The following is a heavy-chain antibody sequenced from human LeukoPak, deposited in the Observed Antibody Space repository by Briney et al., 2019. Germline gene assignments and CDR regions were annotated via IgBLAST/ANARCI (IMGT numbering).Heavy chain of an antibody. CDR3: TRDLGSGSHTYSDY. J-gene: IGHJ4*02. CDR2: IRSKAYGGTT. D-gene: IGHD3-10*02. CDR1: GFTFGDYA. V-gene: IGHV3-49*04. Sequence: GGSLRLSCTASGFTFGDYAMSWVRRAPGKGLEWVGFIRSKAYGGTTEYAASVKGRFTISRDDSKSIAYLQMNSLKTEDTAVYYCTRDLGSGSHTYSDYWGQGTLVTVSS.